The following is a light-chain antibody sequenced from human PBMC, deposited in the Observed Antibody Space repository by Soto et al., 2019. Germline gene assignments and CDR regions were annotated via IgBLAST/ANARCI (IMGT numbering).Light chain of an antibody. CDR1: QDIANW. Sequence: DIQMTQSPASVSASVGDRVTMTCRASQDIANWVAWYQQKPGTAPKALIFTATTLRRGVPSRFSGSGSGTEFSLTISSLQPEDFATYYCHQSHTFPFAFGQGTKVEMK. CDR2: TAT. CDR3: HQSHTFPFA. V-gene: IGKV1-12*01. J-gene: IGKJ2*01.